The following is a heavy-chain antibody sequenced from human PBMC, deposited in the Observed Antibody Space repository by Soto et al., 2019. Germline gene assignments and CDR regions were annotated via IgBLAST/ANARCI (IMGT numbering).Heavy chain of an antibody. V-gene: IGHV2-5*02. J-gene: IGHJ5*02. CDR1: GFSLSTSGVG. CDR2: IYWDDDK. CDR3: AHSLIGYYYDSSGSNWFDP. Sequence: SGPTLVNPTQTLTLTCTFSGFSLSTSGVGVGWIRQPPGKALEWLALIYWDDDKRYSPSLKSRLTITKDTSKNQVVITMTNMDPVDTATYYCAHSLIGYYYDSSGSNWFDPWGQGTLVTVSS. D-gene: IGHD3-22*01.